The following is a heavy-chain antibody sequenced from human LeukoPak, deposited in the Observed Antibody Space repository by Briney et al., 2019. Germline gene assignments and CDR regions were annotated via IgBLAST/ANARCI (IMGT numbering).Heavy chain of an antibody. CDR2: INPSGGST. CDR1: GYTFTSYY. CDR3: AGVKKVNYDSSGPYGY. J-gene: IGHJ4*02. D-gene: IGHD3-22*01. V-gene: IGHV1-46*01. Sequence: ASVKVSCKASGYTFTSYYMHWVRQAPGQGLEWMGIINPSGGSTSYAQKFQGRVTMTRDTSTSTVYMELSSLRSEDTAVYYCAGVKKVNYDSSGPYGYWGQGTLVTVSS.